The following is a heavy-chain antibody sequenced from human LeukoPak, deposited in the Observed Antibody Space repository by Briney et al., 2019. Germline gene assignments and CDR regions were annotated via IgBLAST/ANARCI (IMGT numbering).Heavy chain of an antibody. V-gene: IGHV4-38-2*02. CDR3: ARGTDTAAGFDY. J-gene: IGHJ4*02. CDR2: IYHSGST. D-gene: IGHD6-13*01. CDR1: GGSISSYY. Sequence: SETLSLTCTVSGGSISSYYWSWIRQPPGKGLEWIGSIYHSGSTYYNPSLKSRVTISVDTSKNQFSLKLSSVTAADTAVYYCARGTDTAAGFDYWGQGTLVTVSS.